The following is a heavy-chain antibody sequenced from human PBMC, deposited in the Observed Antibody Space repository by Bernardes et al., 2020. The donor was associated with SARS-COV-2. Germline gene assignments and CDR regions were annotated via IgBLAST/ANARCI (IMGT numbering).Heavy chain of an antibody. J-gene: IGHJ3*02. D-gene: IGHD2-15*01. V-gene: IGHV4-39*01. CDR3: ARPRPGLGGVVAARRYAFDI. CDR2: IYYSGST. Sequence: SETLSLTCTVSGGSISSSSYYWGWIRQPPGKGLEWIGSIYYSGSTYYNPSLKSRVTISVDTSKNQFSLKLSSVTAADTAVYYCARPRPGLGGVVAARRYAFDIWGQGTMVTVSS. CDR1: GGSISSSSYY.